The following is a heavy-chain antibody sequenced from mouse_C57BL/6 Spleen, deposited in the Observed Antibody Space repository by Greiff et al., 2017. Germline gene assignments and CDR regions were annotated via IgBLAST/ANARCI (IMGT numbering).Heavy chain of an antibody. CDR2: IDPENGDT. Sequence: EVQLQQSGAELVRPGASVKLSCTASGFNIKDDYMHWVKQRPEQGLEWIGWIDPENGDTEYASKFQGKATITADTSSNTAYLQLSSLTSEDTAVYYCTTDITTVVAEDGYFDVWGTGTTVTVSS. CDR1: GFNIKDDY. J-gene: IGHJ1*03. V-gene: IGHV14-4*01. D-gene: IGHD1-1*01. CDR3: TTDITTVVAEDGYFDV.